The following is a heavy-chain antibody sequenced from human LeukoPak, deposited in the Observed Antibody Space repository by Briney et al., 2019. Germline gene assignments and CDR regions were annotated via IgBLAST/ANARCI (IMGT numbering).Heavy chain of an antibody. D-gene: IGHD3-22*01. Sequence: LSLTCTVSGGSISSYYWGWIRQPPGKGLEWVSGISWNSGSIGYADSVKGRFTISRDNAKNSLYLQMNSLRAEDTALYYCAKDISSSGTYYFDYWGQGTLVTVSS. V-gene: IGHV3-9*01. CDR1: GGSISSYY. J-gene: IGHJ4*02. CDR2: ISWNSGSI. CDR3: AKDISSSGTYYFDY.